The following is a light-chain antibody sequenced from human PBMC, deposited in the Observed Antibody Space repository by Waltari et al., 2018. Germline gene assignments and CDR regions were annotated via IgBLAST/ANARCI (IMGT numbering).Light chain of an antibody. Sequence: SYELTQPPSVSVSPGQTARITCSGDALPKQYAYWYQQKPGQAPWLVIYKDSERPSGIPERFSGSSSGTTVTLTISGVQAEDEADYYCQSADSSGTFVVFGGGTKLTVL. J-gene: IGLJ2*01. CDR1: ALPKQY. V-gene: IGLV3-25*03. CDR2: KDS. CDR3: QSADSSGTFVV.